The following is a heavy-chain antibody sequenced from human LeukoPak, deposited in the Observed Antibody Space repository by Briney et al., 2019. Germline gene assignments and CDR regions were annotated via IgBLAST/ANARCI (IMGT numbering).Heavy chain of an antibody. D-gene: IGHD1-26*01. V-gene: IGHV1-69*05. CDR1: GGTFSSYA. Sequence: GASVKVSCKASGGTFSSYAISWVRQAPGQGLEWMGGIIPIFGTANYAQKFQGRVTITTYESTSTAYMELSSLSSEDTAVYYCARLAKWEPNDYWGQGTLVTVSS. J-gene: IGHJ4*02. CDR2: IIPIFGTA. CDR3: ARLAKWEPNDY.